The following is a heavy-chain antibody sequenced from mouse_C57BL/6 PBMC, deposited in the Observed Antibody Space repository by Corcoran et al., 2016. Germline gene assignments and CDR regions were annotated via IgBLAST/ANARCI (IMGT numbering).Heavy chain of an antibody. J-gene: IGHJ3*01. V-gene: IGHV1-76*01. CDR3: AREGDDGYYAGFAY. Sequence: QVQLKQSGAELVRPGASVKLSCKASGYTFTDYYINWVKQRPGQGLEWIARIYPGSGNTYYNEKFKGKATLTAEKSSSTAYMQLSSLTSEDSAVYFCAREGDDGYYAGFAYWGQGTLVTVSA. CDR2: IYPGSGNT. D-gene: IGHD2-3*01. CDR1: GYTFTDYY.